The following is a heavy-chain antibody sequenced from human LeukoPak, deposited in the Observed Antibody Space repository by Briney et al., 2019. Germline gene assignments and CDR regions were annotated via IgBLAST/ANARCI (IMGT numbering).Heavy chain of an antibody. CDR1: GFTFSSYA. Sequence: GGSLRLSCAASGFTFSSYAMHWVRQAPGKGLEWVAVISYDGSNKYYADSVKGRFTISRDNSKNTLYLQMNSLRAEDTAVYYCARGQAVAGTGLDYWGQGTLVTVSS. J-gene: IGHJ4*02. CDR3: ARGQAVAGTGLDY. CDR2: ISYDGSNK. V-gene: IGHV3-30-3*01. D-gene: IGHD6-19*01.